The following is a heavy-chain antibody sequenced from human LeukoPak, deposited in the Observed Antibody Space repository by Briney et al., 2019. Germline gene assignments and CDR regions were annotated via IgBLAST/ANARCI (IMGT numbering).Heavy chain of an antibody. CDR1: GFTFSSYW. CDR2: INQDGSEK. V-gene: IGHV3-7*01. J-gene: IGHJ4*02. D-gene: IGHD1-26*01. Sequence: GGSLRLSCAASGFTFSSYWMSWVRQAPGKGLEGVANINQDGSEKYYVDSVKGRFTISRDNAKNSLYLQMNSLRAEDTAVYYCARADDGSYEYYFDYWGQGTLVTVSS. CDR3: ARADDGSYEYYFDY.